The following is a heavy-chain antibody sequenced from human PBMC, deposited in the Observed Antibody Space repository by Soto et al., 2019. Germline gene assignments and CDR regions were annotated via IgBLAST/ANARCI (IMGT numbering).Heavy chain of an antibody. V-gene: IGHV3-30-3*01. CDR3: ARAEGTGTTGTAFDY. J-gene: IGHJ4*02. CDR2: ISYVGSNQ. D-gene: IGHD1-1*01. CDR1: GFTFSSYA. Sequence: QVQLVESGGGVVQPGRSLRLSCAASGFTFSSYAIHWVRQAPGKGLEWAAVISYVGSNQYYSDSVKGRFTISRDNSKNTLYLQMNSLRAEDTAVYYCARAEGTGTTGTAFDYWGQGTLVTVSS.